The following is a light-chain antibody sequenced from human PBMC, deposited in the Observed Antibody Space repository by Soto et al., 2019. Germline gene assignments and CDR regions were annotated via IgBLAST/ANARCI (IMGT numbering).Light chain of an antibody. CDR3: SSYAGSNNPVI. Sequence: QSVLTQPPSASGSPGQSVTISCTGTSSDVGGYNYVSWYQQHPGKAPKFLIFEVSRRPSGVPDRFSGSKSGNTASLTVSGRQAADEADYYCSSYAGSNNPVIFGGGTKLTVL. J-gene: IGLJ2*01. V-gene: IGLV2-8*01. CDR2: EVS. CDR1: SSDVGGYNY.